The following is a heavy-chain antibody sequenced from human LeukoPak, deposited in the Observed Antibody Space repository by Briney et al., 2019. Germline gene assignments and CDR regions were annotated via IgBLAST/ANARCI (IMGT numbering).Heavy chain of an antibody. CDR1: GGTFSSYA. CDR3: ARGGPREYSSTEQDY. D-gene: IGHD5-18*01. V-gene: IGHV1-69*04. CDR2: IIPILGIA. J-gene: IGHJ4*02. Sequence: SVKVSCKASGGTFSSYAISWVRQAPGQGLEWMGRIIPILGIANYAQKFQGRVTITADKSTSTAYMELSSLRSEDTAVYYCARGGPREYSSTEQDYWGQGTLVTVSS.